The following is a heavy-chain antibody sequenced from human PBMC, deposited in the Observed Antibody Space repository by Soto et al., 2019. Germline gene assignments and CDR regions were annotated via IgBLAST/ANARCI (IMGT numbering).Heavy chain of an antibody. Sequence: QVQLQESGPGLVKPSQTLSLTCTVSGGSISSGGYYWSWIRQHPGKGLEWIGYIYYSGSTYYNPSLKSRVTISVDKSKNQFSLKLSSVTAADTAVYYCAREGEFGGAIDAFDIWGQGTMVTVSS. CDR2: IYYSGST. CDR1: GGSISSGGYY. V-gene: IGHV4-31*03. J-gene: IGHJ3*02. CDR3: AREGEFGGAIDAFDI. D-gene: IGHD3-16*01.